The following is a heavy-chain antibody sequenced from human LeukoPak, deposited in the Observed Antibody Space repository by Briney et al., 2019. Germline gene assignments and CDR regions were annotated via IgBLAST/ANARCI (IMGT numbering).Heavy chain of an antibody. V-gene: IGHV3-13*01. CDR3: ARRAKTERGHSYGLDN. J-gene: IGHJ4*02. Sequence: GGSLRLSCAASGFTFRSYDMHWVRQATGKGLEWVSGIGTAGEIYYPGSVKGRFTISRDNAKNSLYLQMNSLRAEDTAVYYCARRAKTERGHSYGLDNWGQGTLVTVSP. CDR2: IGTAGEI. CDR1: GFTFRSYD. D-gene: IGHD5-18*01.